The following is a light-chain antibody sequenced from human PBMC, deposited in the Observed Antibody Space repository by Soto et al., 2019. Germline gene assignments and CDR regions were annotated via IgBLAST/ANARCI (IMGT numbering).Light chain of an antibody. CDR3: CSYAASYTHVV. V-gene: IGLV2-11*01. CDR1: SSDVGGYNY. Sequence: QSALTQPRSVSGSPGQSVTISCTGTSSDVGGYNYVSWYQQHPGKAPKHMIYDVSKRPSGVPDRFSGSKSGNTASLTISGLQAEDEADYYCCSYAASYTHVVFGGGTKLTVL. J-gene: IGLJ2*01. CDR2: DVS.